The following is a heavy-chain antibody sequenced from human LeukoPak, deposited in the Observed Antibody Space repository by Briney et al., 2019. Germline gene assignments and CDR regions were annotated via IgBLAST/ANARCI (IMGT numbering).Heavy chain of an antibody. CDR1: GYTFTSYY. Sequence: ASVKVSCKASGYTFTSYYMHWVRQAPGQGLEWMGIINPSGGSTSYAQKFQGRVTITADKSTSTAYMELSSLRSEDTAVYYCARDKVGAPGPFDYWGQGTLVTVSS. CDR2: INPSGGST. J-gene: IGHJ4*02. V-gene: IGHV1-46*01. CDR3: ARDKVGAPGPFDY. D-gene: IGHD1-26*01.